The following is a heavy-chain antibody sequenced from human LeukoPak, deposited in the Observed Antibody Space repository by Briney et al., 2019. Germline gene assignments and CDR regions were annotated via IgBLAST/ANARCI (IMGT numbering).Heavy chain of an antibody. CDR1: GFTFSSYS. Sequence: PGGSLRLSCAASGFTFSSYSMNWVRQAPGKGLEWVSSISSSSSYIYYADSVKGRFTISRENAKNSLYLQMNSLRAEDTAVYYCARDKHSSGLIDYWGQGTLVTVSS. CDR2: ISSSSSYI. CDR3: ARDKHSSGLIDY. D-gene: IGHD6-19*01. J-gene: IGHJ4*02. V-gene: IGHV3-21*01.